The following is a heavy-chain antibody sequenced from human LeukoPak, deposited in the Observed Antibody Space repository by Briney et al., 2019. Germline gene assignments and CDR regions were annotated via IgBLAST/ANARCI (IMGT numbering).Heavy chain of an antibody. CDR2: VHPNGGNT. CDR1: GYPFTTWE. J-gene: IGHJ5*02. V-gene: IGHV1-8*01. CDR3: ARGPRNDP. Sequence: ASVKVSCKPSGYPFTTWEINWVRPAAGQGLEWMGWVHPNGGNTAYAQKFQGRVTMTRDTSISTAYMELGGLTSDDTAVYFCARGPRNDPWGQGTLVTVSS. D-gene: IGHD1-14*01.